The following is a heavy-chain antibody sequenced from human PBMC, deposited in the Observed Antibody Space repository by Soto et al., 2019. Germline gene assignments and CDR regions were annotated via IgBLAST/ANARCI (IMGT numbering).Heavy chain of an antibody. CDR2: INVGNGNT. CDR3: AREGAHYTPLDH. V-gene: IGHV1-3*01. CDR1: GYTFTDYA. J-gene: IGHJ4*02. Sequence: ASVKVSCKASGYTFTDYAIHWERQAPGQGLEWMGWINVGNGNTGYSRKFQGRVTNARDMSASTAYIEVTSLTSEDTAIYYCAREGAHYTPLDHWGQGTLVTVSS. D-gene: IGHD2-15*01.